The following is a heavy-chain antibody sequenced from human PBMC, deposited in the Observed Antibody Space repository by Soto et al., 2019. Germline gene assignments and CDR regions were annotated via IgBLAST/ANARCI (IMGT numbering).Heavy chain of an antibody. J-gene: IGHJ4*02. CDR2: IYYSGSS. CDR1: GGSISSDDYY. V-gene: IGHV4-30-4*01. Sequence: QVQLQESGPGLVKPSQTLSLTCTVSGGSISSDDYYWTWIRQPPGKGLEWIGSIYYSGSSYYNTSLENRVSMSVDTSKNQFSLRLSSVTAADTAVYYCARDYYDSNGYYDCWGRGTLVTVSS. D-gene: IGHD3-22*01. CDR3: ARDYYDSNGYYDC.